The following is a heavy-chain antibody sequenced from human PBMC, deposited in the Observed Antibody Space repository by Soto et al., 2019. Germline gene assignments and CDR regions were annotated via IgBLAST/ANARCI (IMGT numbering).Heavy chain of an antibody. V-gene: IGHV4-30-2*01. CDR3: VIDYYDYGMDF. CDR2: IYHRVRT. Sequence: SEPLSLTYAVSGGSISRGGYSWSWIRQPTGKGLEWIGYIYHRVRTYYTPSLKSRVPLSADRSKNQFSLTLSSPPAADPAVSSSVIDYYDYGMDFRCQAITVTAS. J-gene: IGHJ6*02. CDR1: GGSISRGGYS.